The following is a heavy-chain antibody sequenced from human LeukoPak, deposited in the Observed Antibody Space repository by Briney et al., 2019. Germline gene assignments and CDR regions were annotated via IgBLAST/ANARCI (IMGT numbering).Heavy chain of an antibody. CDR1: GFTFSSYM. CDR2: ITNDGTI. J-gene: IGHJ4*02. D-gene: IGHD1-26*01. CDR3: ARDWRGSLDY. Sequence: GGSLRLSCAASGFTFSSYMRHWVRQAPGKGLVWVSHITNDGTIRYADSVKGRFTISRDNAKNTLYLQMNSLRAEDTAVYYCARDWRGSLDYWGQGTLVTVSS. V-gene: IGHV3-74*01.